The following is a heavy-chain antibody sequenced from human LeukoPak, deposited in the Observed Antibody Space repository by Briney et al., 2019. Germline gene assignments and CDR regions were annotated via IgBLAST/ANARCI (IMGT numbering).Heavy chain of an antibody. V-gene: IGHV3-23*01. J-gene: IGHJ4*02. CDR1: GFTFSNYA. D-gene: IGHD2-15*01. CDR3: AKGSGGSCYSQFDF. CDR2: ICGTSSSA. Sequence: PGGSLRLSCVVSGFTFSNYAMGWVRQVPGKGLEWVSTICGTSSSAYYADSVKGRFTISRDNSENTLYPQMNSLRAEDTAVYYCAKGSGGSCYSQFDFWGQGTLVTVSS.